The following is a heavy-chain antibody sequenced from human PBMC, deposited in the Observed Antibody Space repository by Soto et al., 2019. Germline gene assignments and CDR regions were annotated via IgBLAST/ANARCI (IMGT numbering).Heavy chain of an antibody. CDR2: IIPIFGTA. CDR3: ARPGIAAAGPLYGMDV. Sequence: SVKVSCKASGGTFSSYAISWVRQAPGQGLEWMGGIIPIFGTANYAQKFQGRVTITADESTSTAYMELSSLRSEDTAVYYCARPGIAAAGPLYGMDVWGQGTTVTVSS. D-gene: IGHD6-13*01. J-gene: IGHJ6*02. CDR1: GGTFSSYA. V-gene: IGHV1-69*13.